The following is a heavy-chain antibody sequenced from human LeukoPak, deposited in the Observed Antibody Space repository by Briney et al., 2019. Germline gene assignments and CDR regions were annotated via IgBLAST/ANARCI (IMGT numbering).Heavy chain of an antibody. Sequence: PGGSLRLSCAASGFTFSSHAMSWVRQALGKGLEWVLSFSGGGGSTYYADSVKGRFTISRDNSKNTLYLQMNSLRAEDTAVYYCARRSGIAVAGAFDYWGQGTLVTVSS. CDR1: GFTFSSHA. V-gene: IGHV3-23*01. D-gene: IGHD6-19*01. CDR3: ARRSGIAVAGAFDY. CDR2: FSGGGGST. J-gene: IGHJ4*02.